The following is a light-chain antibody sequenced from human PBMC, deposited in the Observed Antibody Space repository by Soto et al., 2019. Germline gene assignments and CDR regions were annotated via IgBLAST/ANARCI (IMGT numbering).Light chain of an antibody. V-gene: IGKV2-29*02. CDR2: EGF. CDR3: MQSFQLPLT. Sequence: EIVVTQTPLSLSVTPGQPASISCRTSQSLLHSDGKNYLYWYLQRPGQSPHLLFYEGFSRFSGVPDWFRVSGSGTDFTLQISRVEAEDVGVYYCMQSFQLPLTLGGGTKVEMK. J-gene: IGKJ4*01. CDR1: QSLLHSDGKNY.